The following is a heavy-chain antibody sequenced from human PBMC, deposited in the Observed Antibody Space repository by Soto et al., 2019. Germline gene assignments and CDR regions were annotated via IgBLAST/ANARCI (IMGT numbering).Heavy chain of an antibody. V-gene: IGHV4-4*07. D-gene: IGHD5-12*01. J-gene: IGHJ4*02. CDR2: IFSSGST. CDR3: AREGSHSAYNFAHGIQLWSFDF. CDR1: GGSINTFY. Sequence: SETLSLTCTVSGGSINTFYWSWVRQPAGKGLEWIGRIFSSGSTSFNPSLESRVAMSVDTSKNHFSLNLSSVTAADMAVYYCAREGSHSAYNFAHGIQLWSFDFWGQGALVTASS.